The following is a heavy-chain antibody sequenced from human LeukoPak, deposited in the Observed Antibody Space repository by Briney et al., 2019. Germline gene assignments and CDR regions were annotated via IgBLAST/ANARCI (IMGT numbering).Heavy chain of an antibody. CDR3: ARDKRRAAGTCDWFDP. CDR2: IYYSGST. Sequence: PSETLSLTCTVSGGSISSYYWSWIRQPPGKGLEWIGYIYYSGSTNYNPSLKSRVTISVDTSKNQFSLKLSSVTAADTAVYYCARDKRRAAGTCDWFDPWGQGTLVTVSS. V-gene: IGHV4-59*12. D-gene: IGHD6-13*01. J-gene: IGHJ5*02. CDR1: GGSISSYY.